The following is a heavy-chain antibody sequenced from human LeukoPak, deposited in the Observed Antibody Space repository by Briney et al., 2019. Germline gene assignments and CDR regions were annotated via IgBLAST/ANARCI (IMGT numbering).Heavy chain of an antibody. CDR2: IYYSGST. CDR1: GGSISSSSYY. CDR3: AREQGALSWFDP. J-gene: IGHJ5*02. V-gene: IGHV4-39*06. Sequence: PSETLSLTCTVSGGSISSSSYYWGWIRQPPGKGLEWIGSIYYSGSTYYNPSLKSRVTISVDTSKNQFPLKLSSVTAADTAVYYCAREQGALSWFDPWGQGTLVTVSS.